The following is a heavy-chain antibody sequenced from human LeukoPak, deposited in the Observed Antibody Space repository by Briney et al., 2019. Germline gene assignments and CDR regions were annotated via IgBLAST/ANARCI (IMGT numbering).Heavy chain of an antibody. Sequence: GGSLRLSCAASGFTFSSYTMNWVRQAPGKGLEWVSSISSSSSYIYYADSVKGRFTISRDNSKNTLYLQMNSLRAEDTAVYYCAKTYFYGYNSFADTNYFDYWGQGTLVTVSS. CDR1: GFTFSSYT. V-gene: IGHV3-21*04. CDR3: AKTYFYGYNSFADTNYFDY. D-gene: IGHD5-24*01. CDR2: ISSSSSYI. J-gene: IGHJ4*02.